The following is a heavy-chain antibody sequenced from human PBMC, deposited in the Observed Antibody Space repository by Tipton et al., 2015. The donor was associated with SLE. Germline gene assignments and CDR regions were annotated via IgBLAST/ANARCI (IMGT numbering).Heavy chain of an antibody. D-gene: IGHD6-19*01. CDR2: ISSNGGST. CDR3: ATDASGWYESAFDI. J-gene: IGHJ3*02. Sequence: SLRLSCAASGFTFSSYAMHWVRQAPGKGLEYVSAISSNGGSTYYADSVKGRFTISRDNAENSLYLQMNSLRAEDTAVYYCATDASGWYESAFDIWGQGTMVTVSS. V-gene: IGHV3-64*04. CDR1: GFTFSSYA.